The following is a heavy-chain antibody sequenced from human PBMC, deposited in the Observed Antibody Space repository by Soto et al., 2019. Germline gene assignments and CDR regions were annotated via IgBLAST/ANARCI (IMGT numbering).Heavy chain of an antibody. J-gene: IGHJ4*02. CDR2: FSDSGNT. CDR1: GFTFSNYA. CDR3: VKETVFKRVAEH. Sequence: EVQLLESGGGLVQPGGSLRLACVGSGFTFSNYAMSWIRQAPGKGLEWVSAFSDSGNTYYADSVKGRFTISRDNSKDTLYLQMNGLRAEDTALYHCVKETVFKRVAEHWGQGTLVTVSS. D-gene: IGHD6-19*01. V-gene: IGHV3-23*01.